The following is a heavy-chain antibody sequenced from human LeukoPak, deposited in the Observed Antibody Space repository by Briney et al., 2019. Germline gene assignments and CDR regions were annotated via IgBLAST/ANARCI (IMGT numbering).Heavy chain of an antibody. CDR1: GGSISSSSYY. CDR2: IYYSGST. J-gene: IGHJ4*02. D-gene: IGHD3-10*01. Sequence: SETLSLTCTVSGGSISSSSYYWGWICQPPGKGLEWIGSIYYSGSTYYNPSLKSRVTISVDTSKNQFSLKLSSVTAADTAVYYCARDLLWGYDYWGQGTLVTVSS. V-gene: IGHV4-39*07. CDR3: ARDLLWGYDY.